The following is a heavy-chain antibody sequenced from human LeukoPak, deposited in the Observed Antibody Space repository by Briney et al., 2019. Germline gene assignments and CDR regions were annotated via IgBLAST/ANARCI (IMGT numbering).Heavy chain of an antibody. V-gene: IGHV4-34*01. CDR2: INHSGGT. D-gene: IGHD3-10*01. Sequence: SETLSLTCAVYGGSFSGYYWSWIRQSPGKGLECIGEINHSGGTNYNPSLKSRVIISLDKSKNQFSLKLTSVTAADTAVYYCARGREWHYFGSGSFDYWGQGALVTVAS. J-gene: IGHJ4*02. CDR3: ARGREWHYFGSGSFDY. CDR1: GGSFSGYY.